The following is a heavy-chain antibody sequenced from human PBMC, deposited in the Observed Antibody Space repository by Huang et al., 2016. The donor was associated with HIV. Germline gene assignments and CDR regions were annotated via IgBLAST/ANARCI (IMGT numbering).Heavy chain of an antibody. CDR1: GYTFTHYA. CDR2: CSGYNGKT. D-gene: IGHD3-22*01. CDR3: ARERYYYDRSGYYTPVEYFHH. J-gene: IGHJ1*01. Sequence: QVQLVQSGAEVKKPGASVKVSCKASGYTFTHYAINWVRQAPGQSLEWMGWCSGYNGKTNYAQKVQGRVTMTKDTSTSTAYMELRSLISDDTAVYYCARERYYYDRSGYYTPVEYFHHWGQGTLVTVSS. V-gene: IGHV1-18*01.